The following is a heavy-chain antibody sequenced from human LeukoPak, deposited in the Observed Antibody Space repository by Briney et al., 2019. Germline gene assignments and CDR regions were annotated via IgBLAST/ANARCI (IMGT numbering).Heavy chain of an antibody. CDR1: GYSFTDYY. Sequence: VKVSCKASGYSFTDYYIHWVRQAPGQGLEWMGWINPNSGGTHYAKKFQGRVTMTRDTSISTAYMELSSLRSDDTAMYYCARDCSSSRCYSWGKGTTVTVSS. V-gene: IGHV1-2*02. CDR2: INPNSGGT. D-gene: IGHD2-2*01. J-gene: IGHJ6*04. CDR3: ARDCSSSRCYS.